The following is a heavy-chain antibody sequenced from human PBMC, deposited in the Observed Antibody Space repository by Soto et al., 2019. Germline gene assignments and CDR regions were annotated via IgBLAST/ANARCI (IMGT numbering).Heavy chain of an antibody. CDR1: GYSISSGYY. J-gene: IGHJ5*02. CDR3: ARDLYYDILTGLNWFDP. Sequence: SETLSLTCAVSGYSISSGYYWGWIRQPPGKGLEWIGSIYHSGSTYYNPSLKSRVTISVDTSKNQFSLKLSSVTAADTAVYYCARDLYYDILTGLNWFDPWGQGTLVTV. CDR2: IYHSGST. V-gene: IGHV4-38-2*02. D-gene: IGHD3-9*01.